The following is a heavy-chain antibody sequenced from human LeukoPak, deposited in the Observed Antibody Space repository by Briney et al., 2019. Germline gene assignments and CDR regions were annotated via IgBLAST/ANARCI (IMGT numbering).Heavy chain of an antibody. CDR2: ISYDGSNK. V-gene: IGHV3-30-3*01. Sequence: GGSLRLSCAASGFTFSSYAMHWVRLAPGKGLEWVAVISYDGSNKYYADSVKGRFTISRDNSKNTLYLQMNSLRAEDTAVYYCARGNAPSYYYDSSGILRERFDYWGQGTLVTVSS. CDR1: GFTFSSYA. CDR3: ARGNAPSYYYDSSGILRERFDY. D-gene: IGHD3-22*01. J-gene: IGHJ4*02.